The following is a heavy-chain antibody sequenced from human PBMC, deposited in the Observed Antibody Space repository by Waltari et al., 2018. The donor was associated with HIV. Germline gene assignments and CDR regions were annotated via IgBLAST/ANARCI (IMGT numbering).Heavy chain of an antibody. V-gene: IGHV3-33*01. Sequence: QVQLVEYGGGVVQPGKSLRLSWAASGFTFSSYAIHWVRQAPGKGLEWVAVIWHDANNQYYADSVQGRFTISRDNSKNTLYLQMNSLRAEDTALYYCARDSPAFSRGTEELDYWGQGTLVTVSS. CDR2: IWHDANNQ. CDR1: GFTFSSYA. J-gene: IGHJ4*02. D-gene: IGHD2-2*01. CDR3: ARDSPAFSRGTEELDY.